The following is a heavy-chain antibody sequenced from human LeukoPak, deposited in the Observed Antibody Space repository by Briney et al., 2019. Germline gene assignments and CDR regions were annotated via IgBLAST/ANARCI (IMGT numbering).Heavy chain of an antibody. CDR1: GGSFSGYY. CDR2: INHSGST. D-gene: IGHD3-3*01. V-gene: IGHV4-34*01. J-gene: IGHJ6*02. CDR3: ARTITIFGAEYGMDV. Sequence: SETLSLTCAVYGGSFSGYYWSWIRQPPGKGLEWIGEINHSGSTNYNPSLKSRVTISEDTSKNQFSLKLSSVTAADTAVYYCARTITIFGAEYGMDVWGQGTTVTVSS.